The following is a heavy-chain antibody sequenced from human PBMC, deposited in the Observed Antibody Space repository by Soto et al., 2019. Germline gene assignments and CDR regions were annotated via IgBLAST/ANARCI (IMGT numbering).Heavy chain of an antibody. CDR2: IHHSGST. CDR1: GGSFSGYY. D-gene: IGHD2-2*01. J-gene: IGHJ3*02. Sequence: QVQLQQWGTGQLKSSETLSLTCAVNGGSFSGYYWSWIRQPPGKGLEWIGEIHHSGSTNYNPSLQSRVTISLDTSKNQFSLKLNSVTAADTAVYYCATIVVVASTMRDDAFDIWGQGTMVTVSS. CDR3: ATIVVVASTMRDDAFDI. V-gene: IGHV4-34*01.